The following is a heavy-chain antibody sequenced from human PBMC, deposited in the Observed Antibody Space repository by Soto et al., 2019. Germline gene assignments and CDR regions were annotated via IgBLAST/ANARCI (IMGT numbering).Heavy chain of an antibody. V-gene: IGHV1-18*01. J-gene: IGHJ4*02. CDR3: ARGPDPTYFDY. CDR1: GYTFTNYG. CDR2: INVYNGKT. Sequence: QVQLVQSGGEVAKPGASVKVSCKASGYTFTNYGINWVRQAPGLGLEWMGWINVYNGKTNYAQKFQARVTMTTDTSTNSVYMELRSLRSDDTAVYSSARGPDPTYFDYWGQGTLVIVSS.